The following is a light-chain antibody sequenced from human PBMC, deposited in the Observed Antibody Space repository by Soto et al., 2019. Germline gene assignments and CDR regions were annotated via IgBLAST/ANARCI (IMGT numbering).Light chain of an antibody. J-gene: IGKJ5*01. V-gene: IGKV3-15*01. CDR1: QSVSIN. CDR3: QQYGSSPPIT. Sequence: EIVMTQSPATLSVSPGVRATLSCRASQSVSINLAWYQQKSGRAPRLLIYGASTRATGIPARFSGSGSGTEFTLTISSLQSEDFAVYYCQQYGSSPPITFGQGTRLEI. CDR2: GAS.